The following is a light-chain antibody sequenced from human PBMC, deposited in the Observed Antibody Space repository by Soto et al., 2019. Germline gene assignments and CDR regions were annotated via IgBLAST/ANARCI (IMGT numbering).Light chain of an antibody. CDR3: SSYAGRNNYVV. CDR1: SSDVGGYNY. CDR2: DVS. V-gene: IGLV2-11*01. Sequence: QSALTQPRSVSGSPGQSVTISCTGTSSDVGGYNYVSWYQQHPGKAPKLMIYDVSKRPSGVPDRFSGSKSGNTASLTVSGLQAEDEADYYCSSYAGRNNYVVFGGGTTLTVL. J-gene: IGLJ2*01.